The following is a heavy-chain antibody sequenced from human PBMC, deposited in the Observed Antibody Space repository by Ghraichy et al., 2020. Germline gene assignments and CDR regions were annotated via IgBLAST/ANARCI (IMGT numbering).Heavy chain of an antibody. Sequence: GGSLRLSCAASGFTVSSYSMNWVRQAPGKGLEWVSVIYSGGSTYYADSVKGRFTISRDNTNNTLYLQMNSLRAEDTAVYYCARDEGGITDDWGNATLVT. CDR2: IYSGGST. J-gene: IGHJ4*01. CDR3: ARDEGGITDD. CDR1: GFTVSSYS. V-gene: IGHV3-66*01. D-gene: IGHD3-16*01.